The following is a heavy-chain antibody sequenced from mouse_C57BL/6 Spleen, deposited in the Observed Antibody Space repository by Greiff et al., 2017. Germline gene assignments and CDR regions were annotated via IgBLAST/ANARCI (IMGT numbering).Heavy chain of an antibody. CDR3: ARCNDGSGDY. CDR2: INPGSGGT. CDR1: GYAFTNYL. Sequence: QVQLKESGAELVRPGTSVKVSCKASGYAFTNYLIEWVKQRPGQGLEWIGVINPGSGGTNYNEKFKGKATLTADKSSSTAYMQLSSLTSEDSAVYFCARCNDGSGDYWGQGTTLTVSS. J-gene: IGHJ2*01. V-gene: IGHV1-54*01. D-gene: IGHD2-3*01.